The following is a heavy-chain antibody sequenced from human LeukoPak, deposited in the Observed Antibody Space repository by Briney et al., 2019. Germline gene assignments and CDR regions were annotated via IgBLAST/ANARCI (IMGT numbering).Heavy chain of an antibody. CDR1: GLTFSRSA. Sequence: GGSLRLSCAASGLTFSRSAMSWVRQAPGKGLEWVSLISGSGNITNYADSVKGRFTISRDNSKNTLYLQMNSLRAEDTAVYYCAKVLVVVSDNRYYFDYWGQGTLVTVSS. J-gene: IGHJ4*02. V-gene: IGHV3-23*01. CDR2: ISGSGNIT. D-gene: IGHD2-15*01. CDR3: AKVLVVVSDNRYYFDY.